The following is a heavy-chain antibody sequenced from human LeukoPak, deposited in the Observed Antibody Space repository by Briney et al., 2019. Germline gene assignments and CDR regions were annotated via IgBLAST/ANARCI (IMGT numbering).Heavy chain of an antibody. J-gene: IGHJ6*03. CDR1: GYTFTSYD. Sequence: ASVKVSCKASGYTFTSYDINWVRQATRQGLEWMGWMNPNSGNTGYAQKFQGRVTITRNTSISTAYMELSSLRSEDTAVYYCARTYYDILTGYYYYMDVWGKGATVTVSS. D-gene: IGHD3-9*01. CDR2: MNPNSGNT. CDR3: ARTYYDILTGYYYYMDV. V-gene: IGHV1-8*03.